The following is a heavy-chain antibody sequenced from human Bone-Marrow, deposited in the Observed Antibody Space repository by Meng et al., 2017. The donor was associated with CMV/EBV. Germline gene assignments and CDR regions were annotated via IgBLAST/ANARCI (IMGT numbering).Heavy chain of an antibody. J-gene: IGHJ6*02. CDR3: ARDRGYCTIGVCDPHHDYYGMDV. CDR2: ISYDGTNK. V-gene: IGHV3-30*04. D-gene: IGHD2-8*01. Sequence: GESLKISCAASAFTFSGYTMHWVRQAPGKGLEGVAVISYDGTNKYYADSVKGRSTISRDNAKNSLYLQMHSLRVEDTAVYYCARDRGYCTIGVCDPHHDYYGMDVWGQGTTVTVSS. CDR1: AFTFSGYT.